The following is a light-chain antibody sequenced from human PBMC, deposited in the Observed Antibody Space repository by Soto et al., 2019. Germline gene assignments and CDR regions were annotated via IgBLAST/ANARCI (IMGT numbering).Light chain of an antibody. CDR1: QDINHY. CDR3: QQYVNFPVS. Sequence: DIQMTQSPSSLSASVGDRVTITCQASQDINHYLNWYQQRPGKAPKSLIYDGSNLETGVPSRFSGSGAGTVFSLPIDNLPPEDVAPYYCQQYVNFPVSFGGGTKREIK. V-gene: IGKV1-33*01. CDR2: DGS. J-gene: IGKJ4*01.